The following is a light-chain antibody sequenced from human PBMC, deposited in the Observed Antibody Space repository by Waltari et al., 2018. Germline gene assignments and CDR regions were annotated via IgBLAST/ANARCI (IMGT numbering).Light chain of an antibody. Sequence: VLTQSPGTLSLSPAERVTLACRASQCVGTSLARYQQKPGQAPRLLIFGASCRATGIPDRLSGSGSGTDVSLTISRLEPEDFAVYYCQHYERLPGTFGLGTKVEI. CDR1: QCVGTS. CDR2: GAS. J-gene: IGKJ1*01. CDR3: QHYERLPGT. V-gene: IGKV3-20*01.